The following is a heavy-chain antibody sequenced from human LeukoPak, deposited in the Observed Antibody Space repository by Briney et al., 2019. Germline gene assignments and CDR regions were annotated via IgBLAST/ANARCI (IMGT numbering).Heavy chain of an antibody. V-gene: IGHV3-21*06. CDR3: ARDPAEADC. J-gene: IGHJ4*02. Sequence: GGSLRLSCAASGFTFSGYAMDWVRQAPGKGLEWVSSINGGGNTFYADSVKGRFAISRDNAKNSLYLQMNGLRAEDTAVYYCARDPAEADCWGQGTLVTVSS. CDR2: INGGGNT. CDR1: GFTFSGYA.